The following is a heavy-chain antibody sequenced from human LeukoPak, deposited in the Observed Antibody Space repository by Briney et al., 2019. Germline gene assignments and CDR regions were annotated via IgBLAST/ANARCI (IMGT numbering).Heavy chain of an antibody. J-gene: IGHJ4*02. D-gene: IGHD2-15*01. Sequence: GGSLRLSCAASGFTFSSYAMHWVRQAPGKGLEWVAVISYDGSNKYYADSVKGRFTISRDNSKNTLYLQMNSLRAEDTAVYYCARERTLLEEAAATFDYWGQGTLVTVSS. CDR2: ISYDGSNK. V-gene: IGHV3-30*04. CDR3: ARERTLLEEAAATFDY. CDR1: GFTFSSYA.